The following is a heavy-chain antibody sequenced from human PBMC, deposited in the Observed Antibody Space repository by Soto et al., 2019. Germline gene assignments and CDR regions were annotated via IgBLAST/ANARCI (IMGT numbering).Heavy chain of an antibody. V-gene: IGHV3-23*01. D-gene: IGHD3-10*01. CDR1: GFTFSTYA. Sequence: GGSLRLSCAASGFTFSTYAMSWVRQAPGKGLEWVSAISGSGRSTYYADSVKGRFTISRDNSKNTLYLQMNSLRAEDTAVYYCAKNYGSGSYYPGTYYFDYWGQGTLVTVSS. J-gene: IGHJ4*02. CDR2: ISGSGRST. CDR3: AKNYGSGSYYPGTYYFDY.